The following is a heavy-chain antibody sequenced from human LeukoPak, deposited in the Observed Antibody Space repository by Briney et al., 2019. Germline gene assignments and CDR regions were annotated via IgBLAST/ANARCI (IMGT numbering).Heavy chain of an antibody. D-gene: IGHD5-18*01. V-gene: IGHV1-2*02. J-gene: IGHJ4*02. CDR1: GGTFSSYA. CDR2: INPNSGGT. Sequence: ASVKVSCKASGGTFSSYAISWVRQAPGQGLEWMGGINPNSGGTNYAQKFQGRVTMTGDTSISTAYMELSRLSSDDTAVYFCAGRLDTSTVAIFDYWGQGTLVTISS. CDR3: AGRLDTSTVAIFDY.